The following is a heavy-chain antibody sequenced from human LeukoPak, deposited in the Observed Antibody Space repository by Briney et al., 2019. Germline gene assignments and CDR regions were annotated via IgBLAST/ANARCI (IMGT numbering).Heavy chain of an antibody. J-gene: IGHJ3*02. CDR1: GYTFSGYY. V-gene: IGHV1-2*06. D-gene: IGHD3-10*01. Sequence: SVKVSCKASGYTFSGYYMHWVRQAPGQGLEWMGRINPNSGGTNYAQKFQGRVTMTRDTSTSTVYMELSSLRSEDTAVYYCARVTMVRGASATRAFDIWGQGTMVTVSS. CDR2: INPNSGGT. CDR3: ARVTMVRGASATRAFDI.